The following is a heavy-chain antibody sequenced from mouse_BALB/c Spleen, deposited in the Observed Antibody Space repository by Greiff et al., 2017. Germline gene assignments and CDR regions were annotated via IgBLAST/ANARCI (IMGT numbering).Heavy chain of an antibody. CDR2: INPSTGYT. J-gene: IGHJ2*01. CDR1: GYTFTSYW. D-gene: IGHD1-1*01. CDR3: ARRGDYGSVFDY. V-gene: IGHV1-7*01. Sequence: QVQLQQSGAELAKPGASVKMSCKASGYTFTSYWMHWVKQRPGQGLEWIGYINPSTGYTEYNQKIKDKATLTADKSSSTAYMQLSSLTSEDSAVYYCARRGDYGSVFDYWGQGTTLTVSS.